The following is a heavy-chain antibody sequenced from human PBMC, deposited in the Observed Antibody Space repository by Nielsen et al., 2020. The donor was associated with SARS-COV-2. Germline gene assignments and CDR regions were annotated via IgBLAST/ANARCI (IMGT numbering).Heavy chain of an antibody. J-gene: IGHJ4*02. Sequence: SETLSLTCAVYGGSFSGYYWSWIRQPPGKGLEWIGEIYHSGSTNYNPSLKSRVTISVDTSKNQFSLKLSSVTAADTAVYYCARGGGGRYSGYGARPYYFDYWGQGTLVTVSS. CDR2: IYHSGST. CDR3: ARGGGGRYSGYGARPYYFDY. V-gene: IGHV4-34*01. D-gene: IGHD5-12*01. CDR1: GGSFSGYY.